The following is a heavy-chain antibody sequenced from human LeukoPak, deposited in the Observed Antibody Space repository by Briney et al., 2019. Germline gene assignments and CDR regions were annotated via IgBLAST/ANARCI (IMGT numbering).Heavy chain of an antibody. D-gene: IGHD5-12*01. J-gene: IGHJ6*02. CDR2: INPSGGST. CDR1: GYTFTSYY. CDR3: ARDAGGYSGKYGMDV. Sequence: ASVKVSCKASGYTFTSYYMHWVRQAPGQGLEWMGIINPSGGSTSYAQKFQGRVTMTRDTSTSTVYMELSSLRSEDTAAYYCARDAGGYSGKYGMDVWGQGTTVTVSS. V-gene: IGHV1-46*01.